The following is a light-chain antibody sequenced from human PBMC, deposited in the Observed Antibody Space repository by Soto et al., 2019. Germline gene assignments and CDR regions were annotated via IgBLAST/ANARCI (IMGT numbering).Light chain of an antibody. CDR2: GTS. J-gene: IGKJ1*01. Sequence: EIVLTQSPGTLSLSPGERGTLSFMAIERIYSAYLGWYQQKPGQAPRLLIYGTSSRATGIPDRFSGSGSETEFTLTISSLQSEDYAIYYCQQYNNWPPWTFGQGTKVDIK. CDR3: QQYNNWPPWT. V-gene: IGKV3-15*01. CDR1: ERIYSAY.